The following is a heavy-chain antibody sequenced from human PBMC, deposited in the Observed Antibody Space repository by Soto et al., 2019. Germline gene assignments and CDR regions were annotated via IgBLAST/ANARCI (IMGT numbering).Heavy chain of an antibody. Sequence: VVSLILSWAASGFTFSTYVMNWVRQAPGKGLEWVSTISSNSAYIYYTDALRGRFTISRDNAKNSLHLQMNSLRAEDTAVYYCTRDASRDSSARGWFDPWGPGTLVTVSS. CDR2: ISSNSAYI. J-gene: IGHJ5*02. V-gene: IGHV3-21*01. CDR3: TRDASRDSSARGWFDP. CDR1: GFTFSTYV. D-gene: IGHD6-13*01.